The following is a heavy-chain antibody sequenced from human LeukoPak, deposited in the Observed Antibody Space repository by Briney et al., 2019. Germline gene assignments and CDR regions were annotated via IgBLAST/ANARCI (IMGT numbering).Heavy chain of an antibody. D-gene: IGHD1-26*01. Sequence: PSETLSLTRTVSGYSISSYYWSWIRQPPGKGLEGIGYVDYNGNTNYSPSLRGRVTMSLDMSKNQFSLEMNWVTAADTAMFYCVRLDRPGGRTGDAFDVWGQGTMVTVSA. CDR3: VRLDRPGGRTGDAFDV. CDR2: VDYNGNT. V-gene: IGHV4-59*08. CDR1: GYSISSYY. J-gene: IGHJ3*01.